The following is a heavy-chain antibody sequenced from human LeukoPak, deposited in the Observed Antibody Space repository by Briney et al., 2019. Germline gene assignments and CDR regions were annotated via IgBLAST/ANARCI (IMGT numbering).Heavy chain of an antibody. CDR3: ARNGYTKSWTHLDY. Sequence: PSETLSLTCTVSSGSIRRYLWAWIRQPAGKTLEWIGRIYSTGDTDYNPSLKSRVTMSIDTSKNQFPLNLRSVTTADTAFYYCARNGYTKSWTHLDYWGQGILVSVSS. CDR2: IYSTGDT. D-gene: IGHD3/OR15-3a*01. V-gene: IGHV4-4*07. CDR1: SGSIRRYL. J-gene: IGHJ4*02.